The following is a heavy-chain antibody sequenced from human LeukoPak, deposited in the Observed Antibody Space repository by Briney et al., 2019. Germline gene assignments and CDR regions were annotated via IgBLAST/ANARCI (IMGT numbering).Heavy chain of an antibody. CDR1: GFTFSSYW. Sequence: GGSLRLSCAASGFTFSSYWMTWVRQAPGKGLEWVANIKQDGSEKYYMDSVKGRFTISRDNAKNSMYLQMSSLRAEDTAVYYCARVAAAVPDQWGQGTLVTVSS. D-gene: IGHD6-13*01. CDR2: IKQDGSEK. J-gene: IGHJ5*02. V-gene: IGHV3-7*04. CDR3: ARVAAAVPDQ.